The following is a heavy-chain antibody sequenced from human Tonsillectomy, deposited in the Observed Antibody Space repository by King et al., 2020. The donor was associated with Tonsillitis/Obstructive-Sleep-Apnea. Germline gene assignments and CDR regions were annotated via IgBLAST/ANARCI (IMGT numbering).Heavy chain of an antibody. Sequence: VQLQQWGAGLLKPSETLSLTCAVYGGSFSGYYWNWIRQPPGKGLGWDGEINHSGSTNYNPSLKSRVTISVDTSKNQFSLKLSSWTAADPAVYYCARVQLWLRWFDPWGQGTLVTVSS. CDR2: INHSGST. CDR3: ARVQLWLRWFDP. J-gene: IGHJ5*02. CDR1: GGSFSGYY. V-gene: IGHV4-34*01. D-gene: IGHD5-18*01.